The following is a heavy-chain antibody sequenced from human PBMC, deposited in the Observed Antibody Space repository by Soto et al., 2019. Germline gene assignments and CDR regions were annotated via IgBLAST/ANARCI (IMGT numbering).Heavy chain of an antibody. J-gene: IGHJ4*02. V-gene: IGHV1-18*04. D-gene: IGHD3-22*01. CDR1: GYTFTDYG. CDR2: ISIKTGNT. Sequence: QVQLVQSGGELKKPGASVKVSCKASGYTFTDYGISWVRQAPGQGLEWVGWISIKTGNTNYARILQGRVTMRTDTSTGTVYMELRSLRSADTDMYFCARERFRSDSSGEGDYWGQGTLVTVSS. CDR3: ARERFRSDSSGEGDY.